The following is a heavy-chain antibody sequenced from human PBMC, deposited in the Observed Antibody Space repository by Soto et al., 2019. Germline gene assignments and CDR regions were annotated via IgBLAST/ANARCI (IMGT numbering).Heavy chain of an antibody. Sequence: SLTCTVSGGSISSGGYYWSWIRQHPGKGLEWIGYIYYSGSTNYNPSLKSRVTISVDTSKNQFSLKLSSVTAADTAVYYCARRWGDAFDIWGQGTMVTVSS. CDR1: GGSISSGGYY. CDR2: IYYSGST. J-gene: IGHJ3*02. D-gene: IGHD3-16*01. V-gene: IGHV4-61*08. CDR3: ARRWGDAFDI.